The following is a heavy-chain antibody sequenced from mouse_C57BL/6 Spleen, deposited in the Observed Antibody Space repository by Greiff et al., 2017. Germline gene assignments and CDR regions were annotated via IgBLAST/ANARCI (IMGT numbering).Heavy chain of an antibody. CDR3: TKGELWAFAY. V-gene: IGHV1-15*01. CDR1: GYTFTDYE. D-gene: IGHD1-1*02. Sequence: VQLQQSGAELVRPGASVTLSCKASGYTFTDYEMHWVKQTPVHGLEWIGAIDPETGGTAYNQKFKGKAILTADKSSSTAYMELRSLTSEDSAVYYCTKGELWAFAYWGQGTLVTVSA. J-gene: IGHJ3*01. CDR2: IDPETGGT.